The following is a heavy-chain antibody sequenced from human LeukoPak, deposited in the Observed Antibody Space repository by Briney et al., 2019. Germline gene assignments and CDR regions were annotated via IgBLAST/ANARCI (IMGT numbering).Heavy chain of an antibody. CDR3: ARDRGSAGGFDF. V-gene: IGHV4-61*01. D-gene: IGHD6-13*01. Sequence: SETLSLTCTVSGGSVSSGSYYSSWIRQPPGKGLEWIAFVSHSGRTNYHPSLKNRVAISRDTSKNQLSLKLSSVTAADTAVYYCARDRGSAGGFDFWGQGALVTVSS. J-gene: IGHJ4*02. CDR2: VSHSGRT. CDR1: GGSVSSGSYY.